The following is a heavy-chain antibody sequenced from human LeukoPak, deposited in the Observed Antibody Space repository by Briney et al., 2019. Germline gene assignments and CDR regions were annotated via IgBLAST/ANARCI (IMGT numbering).Heavy chain of an antibody. CDR1: GFTFSSYG. Sequence: GGSLRLSCAASGFTFSSYGMHWVRQAPGKGLEWVSAISGSGGSTYYADSVKGRFTISRDNSKNTLYLQMNSLRAEDTAVYYCAKDPYDFWSGHNWFDPWGQGTLVTVSS. CDR3: AKDPYDFWSGHNWFDP. J-gene: IGHJ5*02. D-gene: IGHD3-3*01. V-gene: IGHV3-NL1*01. CDR2: ISGSGGST.